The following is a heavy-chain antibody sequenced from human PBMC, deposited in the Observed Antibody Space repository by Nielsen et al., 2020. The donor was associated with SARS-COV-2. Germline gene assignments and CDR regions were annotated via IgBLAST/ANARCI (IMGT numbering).Heavy chain of an antibody. CDR3: TRDPGYYHGMDV. CDR1: GDSVSSNSVA. Sequence: LRLSCVISGDSVSSNSVAWNWIRQSPSRGLEWLGRIYYRSKWFYEYATSVRSRITIDPDTSKNHFSLHLNSVTSEDTAMYYCTRDPGYYHGMDVWGQGTTVTVSS. CDR2: IYYRSKWFY. J-gene: IGHJ6*02. V-gene: IGHV6-1*01.